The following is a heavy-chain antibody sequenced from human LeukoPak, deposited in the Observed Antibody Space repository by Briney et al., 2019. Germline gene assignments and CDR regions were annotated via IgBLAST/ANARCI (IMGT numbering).Heavy chain of an antibody. CDR3: ARGRDGYNYVYYYYYYMDV. Sequence: SETLSLTCAVYGGSFSGYYWSWLRQPPGKGLEWIGEINHSGSTNYNPSLTSRVTISVDTSKNQFSLKLSSVTAADTAVYYCARGRDGYNYVYYYYYYMDVRGKGTTVTVSS. D-gene: IGHD5-24*01. CDR1: GGSFSGYY. V-gene: IGHV4-34*01. CDR2: INHSGST. J-gene: IGHJ6*03.